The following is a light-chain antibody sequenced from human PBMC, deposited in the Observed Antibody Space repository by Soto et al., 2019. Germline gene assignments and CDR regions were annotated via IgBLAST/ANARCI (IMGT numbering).Light chain of an antibody. CDR1: QNIGSW. CDR2: AAS. J-gene: IGKJ1*01. Sequence: DIQMTQSPATLSASVGDRVTITCRASQNIGSWLAWYQQKPGKAPNLLIYAASSLQSGVPSRFSGSGSGTDFTLTISSLQRDDFAIYYCQQYNPYSRTFGQGTKVDIK. V-gene: IGKV1-5*01. CDR3: QQYNPYSRT.